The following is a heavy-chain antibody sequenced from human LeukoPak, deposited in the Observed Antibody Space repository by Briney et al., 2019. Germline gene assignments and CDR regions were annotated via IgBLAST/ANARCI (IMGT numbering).Heavy chain of an antibody. Sequence: SETLSLTCSVSGGSISTYYWSWIRQPAGKGLEWIAQIHTSGSTNFNPSLKSRVSISMDTPNNQFSLMISSVTATDTAIYYCAGRGLSTGWTFDYWGHGTLVTVSS. CDR2: IHTSGST. D-gene: IGHD6-19*01. CDR1: GGSISTYY. J-gene: IGHJ4*01. CDR3: AGRGLSTGWTFDY. V-gene: IGHV4-4*07.